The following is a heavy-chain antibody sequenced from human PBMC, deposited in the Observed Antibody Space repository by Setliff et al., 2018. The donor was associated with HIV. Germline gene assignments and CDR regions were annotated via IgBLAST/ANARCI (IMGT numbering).Heavy chain of an antibody. CDR2: INPNSDNT. Sequence: ASVKVSCKASGYAFNSYTLNWVRQATGRGLEWMGWINPNSDNTAYAQKFQGRLTMTRNTSTGTVYMELSSLRSEDTAVYYCARIGRTPYYYYYMDVWGKGTTVTVS. CDR3: ARIGRTPYYYYYMDV. D-gene: IGHD2-15*01. J-gene: IGHJ6*03. V-gene: IGHV1-8*01. CDR1: GYAFNSYT.